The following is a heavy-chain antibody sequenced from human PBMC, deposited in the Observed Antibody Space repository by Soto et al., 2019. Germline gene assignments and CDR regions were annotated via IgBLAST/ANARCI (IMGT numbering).Heavy chain of an antibody. CDR3: GRDLWEVYAL. CDR1: GSPFSRST. CDR2: ISSSSSYI. J-gene: IGHJ2*01. Sequence: DVQLVESGGGLVKPGGSLRLSCTASGSPFSRSTMTWVRQAPGKGLEWVSSISSSSSYIYYADSMKGRFTISRDNAKNSLFLHMNSLRAGDTALYYCGRDLWEVYALWGRGTLVTVSS. D-gene: IGHD2-8*01. V-gene: IGHV3-21*01.